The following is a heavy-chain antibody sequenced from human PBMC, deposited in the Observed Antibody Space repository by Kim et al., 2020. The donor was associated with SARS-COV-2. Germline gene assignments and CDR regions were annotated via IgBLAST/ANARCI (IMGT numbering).Heavy chain of an antibody. V-gene: IGHV1-69*13. D-gene: IGHD3-10*01. J-gene: IGHJ4*02. CDR1: GGTFSSYA. CDR3: ARGHTLWFGELSVQPYFDY. CDR2: IIPIFGTA. Sequence: SVKVSCKASGGTFSSYAISWVRQAPGQGLEWMGGIIPIFGTANYAQKFQGRVTITADESTSTAYMELSSLRSEDTAVYYCARGHTLWFGELSVQPYFDYWGQGTLVTVSS.